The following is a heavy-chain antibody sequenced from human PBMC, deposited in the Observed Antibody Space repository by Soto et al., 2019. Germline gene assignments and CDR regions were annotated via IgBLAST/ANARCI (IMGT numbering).Heavy chain of an antibody. CDR1: GFTFSNYA. J-gene: IGHJ4*02. CDR3: VKDHGPYHLNCEF. CDR2: ITNNGGST. Sequence: GGSLRLSCSASGFTFSNYAIHWVRQAPGKGLEYVAAITNNGGSTKYADSVKGRFTISRDNSKSTVFLQMSSLRPEDTAISYCVKDHGPYHLNCEFWGRGTLVTVSS. V-gene: IGHV3-64D*06. D-gene: IGHD2-2*01.